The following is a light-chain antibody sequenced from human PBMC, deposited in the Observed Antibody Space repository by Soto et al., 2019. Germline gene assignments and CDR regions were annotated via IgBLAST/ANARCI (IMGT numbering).Light chain of an antibody. CDR3: MQSLQLPRT. Sequence: DIVMTQTPLSLSVTPGQPASISCKSSQSLLDSDGKTFLYWYVHKPGHPPQLLIYEVSNRFAGVPDRFSGSGSETDFTLEISRVEADDVAMYYCMQSLQLPRTFGGGTKVDSK. CDR1: QSLLDSDGKTF. CDR2: EVS. J-gene: IGKJ4*01. V-gene: IGKV2D-29*01.